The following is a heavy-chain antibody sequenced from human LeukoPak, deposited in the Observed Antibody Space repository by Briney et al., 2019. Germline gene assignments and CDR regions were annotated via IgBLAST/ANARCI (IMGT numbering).Heavy chain of an antibody. CDR2: IYYSGST. CDR1: GGSISSSSDY. CDR3: AREDALNAFDI. V-gene: IGHV4-39*07. Sequence: PSETLSLTCTVSGGSISSSSDYWGWIRQPAGKGLEWIGSIYYSGSTNYNPSLKSRVTISVDTSKNQFSLKLSSVTAADTAVYYCAREDALNAFDIWGQGTMVTVSS. D-gene: IGHD2-2*01. J-gene: IGHJ3*02.